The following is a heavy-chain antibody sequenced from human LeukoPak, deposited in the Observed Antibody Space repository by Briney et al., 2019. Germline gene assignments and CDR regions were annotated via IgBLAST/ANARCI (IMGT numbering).Heavy chain of an antibody. V-gene: IGHV3-7*01. Sequence: PGGSLRFSCAASGFTFSSYAMHWVRQAPGKGLEWVANIKQDGSEKYYVDSVKGRFTISRDNAKNSLYLQMNSLRAEDTAVYYCARDHLGQWLAYYFDYWGQGTLVTVSS. D-gene: IGHD6-19*01. CDR1: GFTFSSYA. CDR3: ARDHLGQWLAYYFDY. J-gene: IGHJ4*02. CDR2: IKQDGSEK.